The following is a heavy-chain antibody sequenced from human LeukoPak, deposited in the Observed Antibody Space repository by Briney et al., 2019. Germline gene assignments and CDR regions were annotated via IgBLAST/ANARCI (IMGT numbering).Heavy chain of an antibody. CDR2: FSYSGST. CDR3: ARGPLDSGYTYFDY. Sequence: SETLSLTCTVSGGSITTDYWSWIRQPPGKGLEWIGYFSYSGSTNYNPSLKSRVTISVDTSKNQFSLKLSSVTAADTAVYYCARGPLDSGYTYFDYWGQGTLVSVAS. D-gene: IGHD5-12*01. J-gene: IGHJ4*02. V-gene: IGHV4-59*01. CDR1: GGSITTDY.